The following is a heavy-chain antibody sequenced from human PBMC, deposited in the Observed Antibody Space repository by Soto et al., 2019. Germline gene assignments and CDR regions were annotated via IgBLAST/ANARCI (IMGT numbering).Heavy chain of an antibody. D-gene: IGHD5-18*01. CDR1: GGSISSYY. CDR3: ARDNGYSYGYTLDH. Sequence: PSETLSLTCTVSGGSISSYYWSWIRQPPGKGLEWIGYIYYSGSTNYNPSLKSRVTISVDTSKNQFSLKLSSVTAADTAVYYCARDNGYSYGYTLDHWGQGTLVTVPS. V-gene: IGHV4-59*01. CDR2: IYYSGST. J-gene: IGHJ4*02.